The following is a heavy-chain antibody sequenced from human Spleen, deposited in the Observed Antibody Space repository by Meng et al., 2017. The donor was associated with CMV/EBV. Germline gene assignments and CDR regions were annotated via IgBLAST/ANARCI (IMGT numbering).Heavy chain of an antibody. V-gene: IGHV4-39*07. Sequence: SETLSLTCTVSGGSISSSRYYWSWIRQPPGKGLEWIGEINHSGSTNYNPSLKSRVTISVDTSKNQFSLKLSSVTAADTAVYYCARGGSGSFYYYYGMDVWGQGTTVTVSS. CDR1: GGSISSSRYY. CDR3: ARGGSGSFYYYYGMDV. J-gene: IGHJ6*02. D-gene: IGHD3-10*01. CDR2: INHSGST.